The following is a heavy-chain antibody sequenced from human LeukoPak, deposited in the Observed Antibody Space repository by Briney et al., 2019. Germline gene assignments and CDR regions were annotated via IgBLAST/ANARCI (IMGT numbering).Heavy chain of an antibody. Sequence: SETLSLTCTVSGGSISSGDYYWSWIRQPPGKGLEWIGYIYYSGSTYYNPSLKSRVTISVDTSKNQFSLKLSSVTAADTAVYYCARGVRQDYYDSSGSLFDYWGQGTLVTVSS. CDR3: ARGVRQDYYDSSGSLFDY. D-gene: IGHD3-22*01. J-gene: IGHJ4*02. CDR1: GGSISSGDYY. CDR2: IYYSGST. V-gene: IGHV4-30-4*02.